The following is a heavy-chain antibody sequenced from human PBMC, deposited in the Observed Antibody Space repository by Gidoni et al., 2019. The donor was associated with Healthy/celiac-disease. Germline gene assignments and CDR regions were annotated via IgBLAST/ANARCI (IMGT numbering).Heavy chain of an antibody. V-gene: IGHV4-34*01. CDR3: ARGIWSDP. Sequence: QVQLQQWGDGLWKPSETLSLTCAVYGGSFSGTYWSWFRRPPEKGLVWIGEINHSGRTNYNPSIKNRVTISVDTSKNQFSLKLSSVTAAHTAVYYCARGIWSDPWGQGTLVTVSS. D-gene: IGHD3-16*01. J-gene: IGHJ4*02. CDR1: GGSFSGTY. CDR2: INHSGRT.